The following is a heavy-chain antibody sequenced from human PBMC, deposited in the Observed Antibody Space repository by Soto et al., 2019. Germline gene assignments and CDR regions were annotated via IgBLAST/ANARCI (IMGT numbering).Heavy chain of an antibody. CDR2: IIPIFGTA. CDR3: ARRPVDTAMVRHNYGMDV. V-gene: IGHV1-69*06. Sequence: GASVKVSCKASGGTFSSYAISWVRQAPGQGLEWMGGIIPIFGTANYAQKFQGRVTITADKSTSTAYMELSSLRSEDTAVYYCARRPVDTAMVRHNYGMDVWGQGTTVTVSS. CDR1: GGTFSSYA. J-gene: IGHJ6*02. D-gene: IGHD5-18*01.